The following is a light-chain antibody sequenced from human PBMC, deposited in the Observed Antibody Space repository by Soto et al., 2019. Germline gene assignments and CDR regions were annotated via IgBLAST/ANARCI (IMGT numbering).Light chain of an antibody. CDR2: GAS. V-gene: IGKV3-15*01. CDR1: QYIRNN. Sequence: EIAMTQSPATLSVSLGERATLSCRASQYIRNNLAWYQQRPGQAPRLLIYGASTRATGGPARFSGSGSGTAFLLSISGLQSEDSAVYYCQQYNHWSSITFGQGTRLEIK. J-gene: IGKJ5*01. CDR3: QQYNHWSSIT.